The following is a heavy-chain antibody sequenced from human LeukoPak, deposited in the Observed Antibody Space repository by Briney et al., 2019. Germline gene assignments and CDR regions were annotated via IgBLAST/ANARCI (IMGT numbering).Heavy chain of an antibody. J-gene: IGHJ6*02. V-gene: IGHV4-30-2*01. Sequence: SETLSLTCAVSGGSISSGGYSWSWIRQPPGKGLEWIGYIYHSGSTYYNPSLKSRVTISVDRSKNQFSLKLSSVTAADTAVYYCAGARRGMDVWGQGTTVTVSS. CDR2: IYHSGST. D-gene: IGHD6-6*01. CDR3: AGARRGMDV. CDR1: GGSISSGGYS.